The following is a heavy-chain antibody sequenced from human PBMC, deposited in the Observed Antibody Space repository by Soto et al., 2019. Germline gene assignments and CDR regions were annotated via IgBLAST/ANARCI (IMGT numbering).Heavy chain of an antibody. CDR3: ARDLGGLSTPPVYAHY. Sequence: GASVKVSCKASGYTFTSYGISWVRQAPGQGLEWMGWISAYNGNTNYAQKLQGRVTMTTDTSTSTAYMELRSLRSDDTAVYYCARDLGGLSTPPVYAHYWGQGTLVTVSS. V-gene: IGHV1-18*01. D-gene: IGHD2-8*01. CDR1: GYTFTSYG. J-gene: IGHJ4*02. CDR2: ISAYNGNT.